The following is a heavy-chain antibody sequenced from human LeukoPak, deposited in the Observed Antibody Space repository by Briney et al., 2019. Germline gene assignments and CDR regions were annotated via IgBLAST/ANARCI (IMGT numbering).Heavy chain of an antibody. CDR1: GYTFSTSG. Sequence: GASVKVSCKASGYTFSTSGISWVRQAPGQGLEWMGWMNPNSGNTGYAQKFQGRVTMTRNTSISTAYMELSSLGSEDTAVYYCARGLSTVVRKAFGYWGQGTLVTVSS. CDR3: ARGLSTVVRKAFGY. D-gene: IGHD4-23*01. CDR2: MNPNSGNT. V-gene: IGHV1-8*02. J-gene: IGHJ4*02.